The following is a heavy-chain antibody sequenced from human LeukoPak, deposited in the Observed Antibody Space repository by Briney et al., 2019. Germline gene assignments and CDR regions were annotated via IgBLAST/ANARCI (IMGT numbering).Heavy chain of an antibody. D-gene: IGHD3-10*01. CDR1: GYSISSGYY. CDR2: IYSSGTT. Sequence: SETLSLTCTVSGYSISSGYYWGWIRQPPGKGLEWIGRIYSSGTTNYNPSLKSRVTVSADTSKNEFSLKMMSVTAADTAVYFCARGRYYYDSGSIDLWGQGTLVTVSS. CDR3: ARGRYYYDSGSIDL. V-gene: IGHV4-38-2*02. J-gene: IGHJ5*02.